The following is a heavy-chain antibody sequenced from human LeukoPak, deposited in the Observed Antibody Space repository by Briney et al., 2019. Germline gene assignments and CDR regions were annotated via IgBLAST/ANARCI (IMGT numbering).Heavy chain of an antibody. CDR3: ARRSVLCSGGSCYYDDWYFDL. Sequence: PGESLKISCKGSGYSFTSYWIGWVRQMPGKGLEWMGIIYPGDSDTRYSPSFQGQVTISADKSISTAYLQWSSLKASDTAMYYCARRSVLCSGGSCYYDDWYFDLWGRGTLVSVSS. D-gene: IGHD2-15*01. CDR1: GYSFTSYW. CDR2: IYPGDSDT. J-gene: IGHJ2*01. V-gene: IGHV5-51*01.